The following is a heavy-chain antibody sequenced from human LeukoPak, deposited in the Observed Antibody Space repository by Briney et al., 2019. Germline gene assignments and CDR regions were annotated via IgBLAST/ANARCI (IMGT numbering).Heavy chain of an antibody. J-gene: IGHJ4*02. CDR2: ISSSGGST. Sequence: GGSLRLSCAASGFTFSSYAMTWVRQAPGKGLEWVSGISSSGGSTYYADSVKGRFTIPRDNSKNTFYLQMNSLRVEDTAIYYCAKGASVWYMSECDHWGQGTLVTVSS. D-gene: IGHD6-19*01. CDR3: AKGASVWYMSECDH. CDR1: GFTFSSYA. V-gene: IGHV3-23*01.